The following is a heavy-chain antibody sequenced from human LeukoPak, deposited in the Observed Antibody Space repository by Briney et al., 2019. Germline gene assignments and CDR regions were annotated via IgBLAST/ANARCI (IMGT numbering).Heavy chain of an antibody. Sequence: ASVKVSCKASGYTFTSYDINWVRQATGQGLEWMGWMNPNSGNTGCRQKFQGRVTMTRNTSISTAYMELSSLRSEDTAVYYCARGAAAGIAARRDFDYWGQGTLVTVSS. J-gene: IGHJ4*02. CDR1: GYTFTSYD. CDR3: ARGAAAGIAARRDFDY. CDR2: MNPNSGNT. D-gene: IGHD6-6*01. V-gene: IGHV1-8*02.